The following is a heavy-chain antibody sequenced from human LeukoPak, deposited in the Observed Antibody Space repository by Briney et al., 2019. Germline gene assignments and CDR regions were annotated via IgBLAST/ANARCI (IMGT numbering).Heavy chain of an antibody. CDR3: AREKYQLLSTYYYGMDV. J-gene: IGHJ6*02. CDR1: GFTFSSYS. V-gene: IGHV3-21*01. D-gene: IGHD2-2*01. CDR2: ISSSSSYI. Sequence: PGGSLRLSCAASGFTFSSYSMNWVRQAPGKGLEWVSSISSSSSYIYYADSVKGRFTISRDNAKNSLYLQMNSLRAEDTAVYYCAREKYQLLSTYYYGMDVWGQGTTVTVSS.